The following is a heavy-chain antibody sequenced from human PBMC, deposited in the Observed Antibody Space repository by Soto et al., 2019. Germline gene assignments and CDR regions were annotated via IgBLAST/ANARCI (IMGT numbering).Heavy chain of an antibody. J-gene: IGHJ4*02. Sequence: QVQLVQSGAEVKKPGASVKVSCKASGYTFITYGVSWVRQAPGQGLEWMGWISAYNGDTNYAQNLQGRVTMTTDTSTTTAYMEVRSLRSEDTAVYYCARGGGGTTSLKIQFWGQGTLVTVSS. D-gene: IGHD1-7*01. CDR1: GYTFITYG. V-gene: IGHV1-18*01. CDR2: ISAYNGDT. CDR3: ARGGGGTTSLKIQF.